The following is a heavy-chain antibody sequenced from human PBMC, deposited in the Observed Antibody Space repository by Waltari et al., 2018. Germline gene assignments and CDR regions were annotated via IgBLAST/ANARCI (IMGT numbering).Heavy chain of an antibody. J-gene: IGHJ4*02. Sequence: QVQLVQSGAEVKNPGASVRVSCKASGYIFTGYYMHWVRQAPGQGLEWLGINNPSGIGTTDAQRFKGRVTMTSDTATSTFDMGLSSLRSDDTAVYYCARGGRTQMILTEHWGQGTLVIVSS. CDR3: ARGGRTQMILTEH. D-gene: IGHD3-9*01. CDR1: GYIFTGYY. V-gene: IGHV1-46*01. CDR2: NNPSGIGT.